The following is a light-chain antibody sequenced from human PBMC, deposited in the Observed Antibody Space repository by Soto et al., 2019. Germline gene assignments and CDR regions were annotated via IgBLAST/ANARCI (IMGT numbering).Light chain of an antibody. CDR3: QQYNSYSKT. V-gene: IGKV1-5*01. J-gene: IGKJ1*01. CDR1: QSISMW. CDR2: DAS. Sequence: DIEMTQSPSTLSASVGDRVTITCRASQSISMWLAWYQQKPGKAPKFLIYDASTLESGVPSRFSGSGSGTEFTLSISSLQPDDSASYYCQQYNSYSKTFGQGTKVDIK.